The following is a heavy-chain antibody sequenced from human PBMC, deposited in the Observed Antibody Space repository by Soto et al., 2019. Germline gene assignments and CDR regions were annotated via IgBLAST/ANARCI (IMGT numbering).Heavy chain of an antibody. Sequence: SETLSLTCTVSGGSISSYYWCWIRQPPGKGLEWIGYIYYSGSTNYNPSLKSRVTISVDTSKNQFSLKLSSVTPADTAVYYCATVGYSYGRYYFDYWGQGALVTVSS. V-gene: IGHV4-59*01. CDR1: GGSISSYY. D-gene: IGHD5-18*01. CDR2: IYYSGST. CDR3: ATVGYSYGRYYFDY. J-gene: IGHJ4*02.